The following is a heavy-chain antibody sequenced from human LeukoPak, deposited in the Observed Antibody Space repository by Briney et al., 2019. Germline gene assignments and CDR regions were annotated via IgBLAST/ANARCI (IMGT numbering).Heavy chain of an antibody. D-gene: IGHD6-13*01. V-gene: IGHV3-21*01. J-gene: IGHJ4*02. CDR2: ISSSSSYI. Sequence: GGSLRLSCAASGFTFSSYSMNWVPQAPGKGLEWVSSISSSSSYIYYADSVKGRFTISRDNAKNSLYLQMNSLRAEDTAVYYCARGGAAAGTPPTGYWGQGTLVTVSS. CDR1: GFTFSSYS. CDR3: ARGGAAAGTPPTGY.